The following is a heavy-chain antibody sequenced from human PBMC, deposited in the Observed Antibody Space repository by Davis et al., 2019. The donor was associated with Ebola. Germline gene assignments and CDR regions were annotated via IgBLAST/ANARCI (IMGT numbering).Heavy chain of an antibody. CDR3: ARAIVATSVGVLSLKYYYYGMDV. CDR2: IKQDGSEK. CDR1: GFTFSSYW. J-gene: IGHJ6*02. V-gene: IGHV3-7*03. Sequence: GGSLRLSCAASGFTFSSYWMSWVRQAPGKGLEWVANIKQDGSEKYYVDSVKGRFTISRDNAKNSLYLQMNSLRAEDTAVYYCARAIVATSVGVLSLKYYYYGMDVWGQGTTVTVSS. D-gene: IGHD5-12*01.